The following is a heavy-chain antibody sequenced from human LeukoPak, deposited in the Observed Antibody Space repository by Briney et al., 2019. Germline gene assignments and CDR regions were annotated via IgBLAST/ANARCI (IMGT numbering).Heavy chain of an antibody. D-gene: IGHD4-17*01. CDR1: GFTFSSYA. J-gene: IGHJ5*02. V-gene: IGHV3-30*04. CDR3: ARLTTVTTDWFDP. Sequence: PGGSLRLSCAASGFTFSSYAMHWVRQAPGKGLEWVAVISYDGSNKYYADSVKGRFTISRDNSKNTLYLQMNSLRAEDTAVYYCARLTTVTTDWFDPWGQGTLVTVSS. CDR2: ISYDGSNK.